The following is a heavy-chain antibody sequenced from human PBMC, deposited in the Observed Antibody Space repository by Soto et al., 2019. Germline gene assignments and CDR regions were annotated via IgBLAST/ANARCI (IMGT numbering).Heavy chain of an antibody. V-gene: IGHV3-74*01. CDR3: VRERADYSYYWFDP. D-gene: IGHD3-10*01. CDR1: GFNFSRYW. CDR2: INTDGTTT. J-gene: IGHJ5*02. Sequence: EVQLVESGGDLVQPGGSLRLSCAASGFNFSRYWMHWVRQAPGKGLIWVSRINTDGTTTTYADLVKGRFTISRDNAKNTLFLQMNSLRVEDTAVYFCVRERADYSYYWFDPWGQGTLVTVSS.